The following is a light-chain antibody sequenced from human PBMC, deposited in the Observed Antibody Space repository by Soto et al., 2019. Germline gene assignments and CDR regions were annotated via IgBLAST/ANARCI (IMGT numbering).Light chain of an antibody. V-gene: IGKV3-20*01. J-gene: IGKJ3*01. Sequence: EIVLTQSPGTLSLSPGERATLSCRASQSVSSSYLAWYQQKPGQAPRLLIYGASSRATGIPDRFSGSGSGTDFTLTISRLEPEDFGVYYCQQYGSSPFGFGPGTKVDIK. CDR3: QQYGSSPFG. CDR1: QSVSSSY. CDR2: GAS.